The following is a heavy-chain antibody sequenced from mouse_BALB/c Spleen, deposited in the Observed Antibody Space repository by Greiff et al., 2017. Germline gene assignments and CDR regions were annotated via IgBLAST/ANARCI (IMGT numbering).Heavy chain of an antibody. Sequence: QVQLQQSGPGLVAPSQSLSITCTVSGFSLTSYGVHWVRQPPGKGLEWLAVIWAGGSTNYYSALMSRLSISKDNSKSHVFLKMNRLQTDDTAMYYCARQEYGNYLDYWGQGTTLTVSS. CDR1: GFSLTSYG. CDR3: ARQEYGNYLDY. V-gene: IGHV2-9*02. D-gene: IGHD2-10*02. CDR2: IWAGGST. J-gene: IGHJ2*01.